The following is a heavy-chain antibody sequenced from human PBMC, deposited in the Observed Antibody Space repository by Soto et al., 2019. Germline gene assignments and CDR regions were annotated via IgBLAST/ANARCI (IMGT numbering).Heavy chain of an antibody. Sequence: NPGGSLRLSCAASGFTFSSYSMNWVRQAPGKGLEWVSSISSSIYIYYADSVKGRFTISRDNAKNSLYLQMNSLRAEDTAVYYCARDQSGIRYNWFDPWGQGTLVTVSS. V-gene: IGHV3-21*01. CDR2: ISSSIYI. J-gene: IGHJ5*02. D-gene: IGHD3-3*02. CDR3: ARDQSGIRYNWFDP. CDR1: GFTFSSYS.